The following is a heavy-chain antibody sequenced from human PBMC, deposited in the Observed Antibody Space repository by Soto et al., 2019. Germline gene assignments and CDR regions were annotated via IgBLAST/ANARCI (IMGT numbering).Heavy chain of an antibody. CDR1: GFTFDDYT. Sequence: GGSLRLSCAASGFTFDDYTMHWVRQAPGKGLEWVSLISWDGGSTYYTDSVKGRFTISRDNSKNSLYLQMNSLRTEDTALYYCAKDISPFQLLSAFDIWGQGTRVTVSS. V-gene: IGHV3-43*01. CDR3: AKDISPFQLLSAFDI. D-gene: IGHD2-2*01. J-gene: IGHJ3*02. CDR2: ISWDGGST.